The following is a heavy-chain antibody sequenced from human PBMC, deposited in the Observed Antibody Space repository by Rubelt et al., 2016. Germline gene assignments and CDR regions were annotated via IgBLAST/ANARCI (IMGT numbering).Heavy chain of an antibody. CDR2: ISAYDGNT. CDR1: GYTFTSYG. CDR3: ARDQLALYAFDI. J-gene: IGHJ3*02. D-gene: IGHD1-1*01. V-gene: IGHV1-18*01. Sequence: QVQLVQSGAEVKKPGASVRVSCKASGYTFTSYGISWVRQAPGQGLEWMGWISAYDGNTNYAQKLQCRVTMTTDTSTSTAYMELRSLRSDDTAVYFCARDQLALYAFDIRGQGTMVTVSS.